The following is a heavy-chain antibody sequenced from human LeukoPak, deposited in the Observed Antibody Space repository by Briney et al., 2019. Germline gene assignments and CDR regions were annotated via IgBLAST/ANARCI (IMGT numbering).Heavy chain of an antibody. CDR1: GFTFSSYA. CDR3: AKDPRLHGYSSSW. CDR2: NSGSGGST. J-gene: IGHJ4*02. D-gene: IGHD6-13*01. Sequence: GGSLRLSCTASGFTFSSYAMSWVRQAPGKGLEWVSANSGSGGSTYYADSVKGRFTISRDNSKNTLYLQMNSLRAGDTAVYYCAKDPRLHGYSSSWWGQGTLVTVSS. V-gene: IGHV3-23*01.